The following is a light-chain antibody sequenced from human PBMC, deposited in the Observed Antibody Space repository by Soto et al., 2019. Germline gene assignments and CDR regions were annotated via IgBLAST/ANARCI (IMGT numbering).Light chain of an antibody. CDR2: DAS. Sequence: EIVVTQSPGTLSVSPGERATRSCWASQSISSSYLAWYQQKPGQAPRLLIYDASNRATDIPARFSGSGSGTDFTLTISSLEPEDFAVYYCQQRSNWPPFTFGQGTRLEIK. CDR1: QSISSSY. J-gene: IGKJ5*01. CDR3: QQRSNWPPFT. V-gene: IGKV3D-20*02.